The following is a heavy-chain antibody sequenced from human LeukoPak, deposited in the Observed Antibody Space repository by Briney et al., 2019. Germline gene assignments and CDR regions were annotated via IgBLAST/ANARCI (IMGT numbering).Heavy chain of an antibody. CDR3: VRGLLGIDY. CDR1: GFTFSSYS. Sequence: GGSLRLSCAASGFTFSSYSMNWVRQAPGKGLVWVSRIDTDESKSDYADSVKGRFTISRDNAKNTVYLQMNSLRAEDTAVYYCVRGLLGIDYWGQGTLVTVSS. J-gene: IGHJ4*02. V-gene: IGHV3-74*01. D-gene: IGHD1-26*01. CDR2: IDTDESKS.